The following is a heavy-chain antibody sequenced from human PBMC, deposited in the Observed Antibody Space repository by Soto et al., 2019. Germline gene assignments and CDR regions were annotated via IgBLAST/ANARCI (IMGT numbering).Heavy chain of an antibody. CDR2: ISYDGSNK. CDR3: AKEGASGSYLYYYYGMDV. D-gene: IGHD1-26*01. J-gene: IGHJ6*02. V-gene: IGHV3-30*18. Sequence: QVQLVESGGGVVQPGRSLRLSCAASGFTFSSYGMHWVRQAPGKGLEWVAVISYDGSNKYYADSVKGRFTISRDNSKNPLYLQMNSLRAEDTAVYYCAKEGASGSYLYYYYGMDVWGQGTTVTVSS. CDR1: GFTFSSYG.